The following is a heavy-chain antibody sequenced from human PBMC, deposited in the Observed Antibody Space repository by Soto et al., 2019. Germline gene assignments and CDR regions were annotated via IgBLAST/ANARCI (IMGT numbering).Heavy chain of an antibody. CDR2: IYYSGST. V-gene: IGHV4-31*03. CDR3: ARASFPARFDP. Sequence: QVQLQESGPGLVKPSQTLSLTCTVSGGSISSGGYYWSWIRQHPGKGLEWIGYIYYSGSTYYNPSRKRRVTRSVDTSKNQFALKLSSVTAADTAVYYCARASFPARFDPWGQGTLVTVSS. J-gene: IGHJ5*02. CDR1: GGSISSGGYY.